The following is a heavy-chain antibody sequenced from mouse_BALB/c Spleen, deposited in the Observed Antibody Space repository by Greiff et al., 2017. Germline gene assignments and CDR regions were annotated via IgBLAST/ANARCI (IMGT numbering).Heavy chain of an antibody. CDR1: GYTFTSYW. CDR3: ARGGNCDAMDY. V-gene: IGHV1-7*01. D-gene: IGHD2-1*01. CDR2: INPSTGYT. Sequence: VQLQQSGAELAKPGASVKMSCKASGYTFTSYWMHWVKQRPGQGLEWIGYINPSTGYTEYNQKFKDKATLTADKSSSTAYMQLSSLTSEDSAVYYCARGGNCDAMDYWGQGTSVTVSS. J-gene: IGHJ4*01.